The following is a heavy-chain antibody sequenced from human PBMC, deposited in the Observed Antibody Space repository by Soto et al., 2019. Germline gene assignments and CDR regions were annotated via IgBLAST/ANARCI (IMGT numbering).Heavy chain of an antibody. J-gene: IGHJ4*02. CDR1: GYAFTTYG. D-gene: IGHD1-1*01. CDR2: ISAHNGNT. Sequence: QVHLVQSGAEGKKPGASVKVSCQGSGYAFTTYGITWVRQAPGQGLEWMGWISAHNGNTNYAQKPQGRVTVNRDTSTSTAYRELRSLRYDDTGVYYCARGRYGDYWGQGALVTVSS. CDR3: ARGRYGDY. V-gene: IGHV1-18*01.